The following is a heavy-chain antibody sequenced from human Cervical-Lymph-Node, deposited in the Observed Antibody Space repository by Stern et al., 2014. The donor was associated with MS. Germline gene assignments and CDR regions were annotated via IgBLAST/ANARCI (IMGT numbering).Heavy chain of an antibody. CDR3: ARDRDGMDV. D-gene: IGHD3-10*01. J-gene: IGHJ6*02. CDR2: IIHIFGTA. CDR1: GGTFSNYA. Sequence: QVQLVQSGAEVKKPGSSVKVSCKASGGTFSNYAITWVRQAPGQGLEWMGGIIHIFGTAHYAQKFRGRVTITADKSTSTAYMELSSLRSEDAAVYYCARDRDGMDVWGQGTTVIVSS. V-gene: IGHV1-69*14.